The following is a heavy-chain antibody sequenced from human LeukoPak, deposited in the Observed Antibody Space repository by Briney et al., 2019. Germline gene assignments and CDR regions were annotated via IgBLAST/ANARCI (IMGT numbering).Heavy chain of an antibody. CDR1: GGSFSGYY. D-gene: IGHD2-2*01. CDR3: ARFPPFGVVPAAMQFYGMDV. Sequence: SETLSLTCAVYGGSFSGYYWSWIRQPPGKGLEWIGEINHSGSTNYNPSLKSRVTISVDTSKNQFSLKLSSVTAADTAVYYCARFPPFGVVPAAMQFYGMDVWGQGTTVTVSS. J-gene: IGHJ6*02. CDR2: INHSGST. V-gene: IGHV4-34*01.